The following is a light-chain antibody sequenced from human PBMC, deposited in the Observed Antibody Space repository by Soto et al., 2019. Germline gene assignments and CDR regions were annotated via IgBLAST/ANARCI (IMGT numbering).Light chain of an antibody. CDR2: GAS. CDR3: QQYRSSPVT. V-gene: IGKV3-20*01. Sequence: IVLTQSPGTLSLSPGERATLSCRASQSVSSSYLAWYQQKPGQAPRLLIYGASSRATGIPDRFSGSGSGTDFTLTISRLEPEDFAVYYCQQYRSSPVTFGQGTKVDIK. J-gene: IGKJ1*01. CDR1: QSVSSSY.